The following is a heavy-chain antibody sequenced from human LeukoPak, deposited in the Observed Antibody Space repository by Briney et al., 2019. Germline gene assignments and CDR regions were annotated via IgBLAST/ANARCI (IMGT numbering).Heavy chain of an antibody. J-gene: IGHJ4*02. CDR1: GGTFSSYA. D-gene: IGHD2-2*01. Sequence: GASVKVSCKASGGTFSSYATSWVRQAPGQGLEWMGGIIPIFGTANYAQKFQGRVTITTDESTSTAYMELSSLRSEDTAVYYCARGGIVVVPAASLALPDYWGQGTLVTVSS. CDR2: IIPIFGTA. CDR3: ARGGIVVVPAASLALPDY. V-gene: IGHV1-69*05.